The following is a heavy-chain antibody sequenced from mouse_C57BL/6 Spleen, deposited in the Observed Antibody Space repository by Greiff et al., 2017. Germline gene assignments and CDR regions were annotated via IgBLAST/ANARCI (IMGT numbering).Heavy chain of an antibody. J-gene: IGHJ3*01. CDR3: ARDVRQLRPMFAY. CDR1: GFTFSSYA. D-gene: IGHD3-2*02. CDR2: ISDGGSYT. V-gene: IGHV5-4*01. Sequence: EVKLVESGGGLVKPGGSLKLSCAASGFTFSSYAMSWVRQTPEKRLEWVATISDGGSYTYYPDNVKGRFTISRDNAKNNLYLQMSHLKSEDTAMYYCARDVRQLRPMFAYWGQGTLVTVSA.